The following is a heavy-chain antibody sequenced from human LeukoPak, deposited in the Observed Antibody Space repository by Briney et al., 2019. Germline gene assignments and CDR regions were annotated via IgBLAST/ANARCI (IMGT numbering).Heavy chain of an antibody. J-gene: IGHJ3*02. Sequence: SSETLSLTCAVYGGSFSGYYWSWIRQPPGKGLEWIGNIFYSGSTYYSPSLKSRVTISLDTSRNQFSLKLNSVTAADTAVYYCAKSNGYGLVDIWGQGTMVTVSS. CDR1: GGSFSGYY. CDR3: AKSNGYGLVDI. CDR2: IFYSGST. V-gene: IGHV4-34*12. D-gene: IGHD3-10*01.